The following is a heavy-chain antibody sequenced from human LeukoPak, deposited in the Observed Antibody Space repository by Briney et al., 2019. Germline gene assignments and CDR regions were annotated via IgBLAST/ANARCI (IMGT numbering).Heavy chain of an antibody. CDR3: ARSYYYGSGSYLWFDP. V-gene: IGHV1-69*01. Sequence: SVKVSCKASGGTFSSYAISWVRQAPGQGLEWMGGIIPIFGTANYAQKFQGRVTITADESTSTAYMELSSLRSEDTAVYYCARSYYYGSGSYLWFDPWAREPWSPSPQ. CDR1: GGTFSSYA. J-gene: IGHJ5*02. D-gene: IGHD3-10*01. CDR2: IIPIFGTA.